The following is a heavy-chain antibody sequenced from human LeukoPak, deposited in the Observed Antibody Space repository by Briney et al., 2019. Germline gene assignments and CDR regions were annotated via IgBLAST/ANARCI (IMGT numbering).Heavy chain of an antibody. CDR3: AKAGDNYYDSSGYYYPDY. CDR1: GFTFRNYA. Sequence: GGSLRLSCAASGFTFRNYAMHWVRQAPGEGLEYVSAITGDGGTTYYARSVKDRFTISRDNSKNTLYLQMNSLRAKDTAVYYCAKAGDNYYDSSGYYYPDYWGQGTLVTVSS. J-gene: IGHJ4*02. CDR2: ITGDGGTT. V-gene: IGHV3-64*01. D-gene: IGHD3-22*01.